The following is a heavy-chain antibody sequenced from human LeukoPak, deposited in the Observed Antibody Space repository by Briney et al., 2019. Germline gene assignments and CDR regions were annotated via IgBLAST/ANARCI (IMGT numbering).Heavy chain of an antibody. V-gene: IGHV4-4*07. Sequence: SETLSLTCTVSGGSISTYYWSWIRQPAGKGLEWIGRIYASRSTNYNPSLKSRVTMSVDTSKSQFSLKLSSVTAADTAVYYCARQATSEDVDYWGQGTLVTVSS. CDR3: ARQATSEDVDY. CDR1: GGSISTYY. J-gene: IGHJ4*02. D-gene: IGHD5-12*01. CDR2: IYASRST.